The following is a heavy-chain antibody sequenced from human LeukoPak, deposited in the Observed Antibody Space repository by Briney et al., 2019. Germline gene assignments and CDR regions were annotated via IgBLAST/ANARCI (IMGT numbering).Heavy chain of an antibody. D-gene: IGHD3-22*01. Sequence: PSETLSLTCTVSGGSISSYYWSWIRQPPGKGLEWIGYIYYSGSTNYNPSLKSRVTISVDTSKTQFSLKLSSVTAADTAVYYCARYGVNPYYYDSSGYYYPVNYYYYYMDVWGKGTTVTVSS. CDR2: IYYSGST. V-gene: IGHV4-59*01. CDR1: GGSISSYY. CDR3: ARYGVNPYYYDSSGYYYPVNYYYYYMDV. J-gene: IGHJ6*03.